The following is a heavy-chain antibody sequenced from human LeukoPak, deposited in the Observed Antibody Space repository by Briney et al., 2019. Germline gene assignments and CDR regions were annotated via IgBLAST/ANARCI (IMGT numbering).Heavy chain of an antibody. CDR3: ASEPPPEYSSSHFDY. J-gene: IGHJ4*02. Sequence: SVKVSCKASGGTFSSYAISWVRQAPGQGLEWMGGIIPIFGTANYAQKFQGRVTITADESTSSAYMELSSLRSEDTAVYYCASEPPPEYSSSHFDYWGQGTLVTVSS. D-gene: IGHD6-6*01. CDR1: GGTFSSYA. CDR2: IIPIFGTA. V-gene: IGHV1-69*13.